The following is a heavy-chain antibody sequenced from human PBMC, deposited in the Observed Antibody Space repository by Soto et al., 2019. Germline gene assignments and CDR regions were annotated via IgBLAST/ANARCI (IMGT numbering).Heavy chain of an antibody. CDR3: AKGLSSYNWNYGYYGMDV. J-gene: IGHJ6*02. D-gene: IGHD1-20*01. Sequence: EVQLLESGGGLVQPGGSLRLSCAASGFTFSSFAMSWVGQAPGKGLEWVSAISGNSGSTYYADSVKGRFTISRDNSKNTLFLQMNSLRAEDTAVYYCAKGLSSYNWNYGYYGMDVWGQGTTVTVSS. V-gene: IGHV3-23*01. CDR2: ISGNSGST. CDR1: GFTFSSFA.